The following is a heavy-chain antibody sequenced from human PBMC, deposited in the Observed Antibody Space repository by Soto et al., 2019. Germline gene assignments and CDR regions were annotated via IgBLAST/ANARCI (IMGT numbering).Heavy chain of an antibody. V-gene: IGHV3-7*01. CDR1: GFTFSSYW. CDR2: IKQDGSEK. J-gene: IGHJ6*03. CDR3: ARDTLEDGLSLMDV. D-gene: IGHD2-15*01. Sequence: GGSLRLSCAASGFTFSSYWMSWVRQAPGKGLEWVANIKQDGSEKYYVDSVKGRFTISRDNAKNSLYLQMNSLRAEDTAVYYCARDTLEDGLSLMDVWGKGTTVTVSS.